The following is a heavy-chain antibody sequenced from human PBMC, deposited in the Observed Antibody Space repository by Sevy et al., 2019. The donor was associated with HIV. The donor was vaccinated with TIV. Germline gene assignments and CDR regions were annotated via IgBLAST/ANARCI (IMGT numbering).Heavy chain of an antibody. J-gene: IGHJ6*03. CDR2: ISSSSSYI. V-gene: IGHV3-21*01. Sequence: GGSLRLSCAASGFTFSSYSMNWVRQAPGKGLEWVSSISSSSSYIYYADSVKGRFTISRDNAKNSLYLQMNSLRAEDTAVYYCARERSNWNQYYYYYYMDVWGKGTTVTISS. CDR3: ARERSNWNQYYYYYYMDV. D-gene: IGHD1-20*01. CDR1: GFTFSSYS.